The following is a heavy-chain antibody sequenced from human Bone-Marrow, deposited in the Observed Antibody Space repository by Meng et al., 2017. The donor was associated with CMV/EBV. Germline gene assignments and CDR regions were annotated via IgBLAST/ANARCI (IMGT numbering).Heavy chain of an antibody. CDR2: INSDGSST. Sequence: GGSLRLSCAASGFTFSSYWMHWVRQAPGKGLVWVSRINSDGSSTSYADSVKGRFTISRDSSKNTLYLQMHSLRADDSAVYYCAKDSTGGYPHFFEIWGQGALVTVSS. V-gene: IGHV3-74*01. CDR1: GFTFSSYW. CDR3: AKDSTGGYPHFFEI. J-gene: IGHJ4*02. D-gene: IGHD2-8*02.